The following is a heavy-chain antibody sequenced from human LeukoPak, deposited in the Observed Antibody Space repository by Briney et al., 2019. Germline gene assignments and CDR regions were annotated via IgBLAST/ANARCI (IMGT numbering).Heavy chain of an antibody. V-gene: IGHV4-39*01. CDR1: GGSISSRVYY. J-gene: IGHJ6*03. Sequence: PSETLSLTCSVSGGSISSRVYYWGWIRQPPGQGLEWIGARHSSGSTYYNPSLQSRVTLSVDMSKNVISLNVTSVTAADTAVYYCARLVSYSSSWNYYYYYYMDVWGKGTTVTVSS. CDR2: RHSSGST. CDR3: ARLVSYSSSWNYYYYYYMDV. D-gene: IGHD6-13*01.